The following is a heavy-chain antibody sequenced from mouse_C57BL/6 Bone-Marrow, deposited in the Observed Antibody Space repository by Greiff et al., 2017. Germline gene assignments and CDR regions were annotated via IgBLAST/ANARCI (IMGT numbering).Heavy chain of an antibody. D-gene: IGHD2-5*01. Sequence: VQLQQSVAELVRPGASVKLSCTASGFNIKNTYMHWVKQRPEQGLEWIGRIDPANGNTKYAPKFQGKATITADTSSNTAYLQLSSLTSEDTAIYYCARGAYYSKRGYYFDYWGQGTTLTVSS. CDR1: GFNIKNTY. CDR2: IDPANGNT. CDR3: ARGAYYSKRGYYFDY. J-gene: IGHJ2*01. V-gene: IGHV14-3*01.